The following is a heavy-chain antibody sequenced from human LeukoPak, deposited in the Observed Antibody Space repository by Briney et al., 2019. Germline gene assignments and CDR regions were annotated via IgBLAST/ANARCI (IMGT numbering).Heavy chain of an antibody. CDR2: IKSKVNGGTT. D-gene: IGHD2-15*01. J-gene: IGHJ4*02. CDR3: TALGYPQYFHH. CDR1: GFTFSSYE. V-gene: IGHV3-15*01. Sequence: GGSLTLSCAASGFTFSSYEMNWVRQAPGKGLEWVGRIKSKVNGGTTDYAAPVKGRFTISRDDSKNTLYFQMNSLKTEDTAVYYCTALGYPQYFHHWGQGTLVTVSS.